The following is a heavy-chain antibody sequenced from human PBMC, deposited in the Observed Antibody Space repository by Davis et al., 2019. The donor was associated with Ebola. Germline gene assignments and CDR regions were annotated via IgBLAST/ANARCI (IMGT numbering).Heavy chain of an antibody. D-gene: IGHD2-8*01. CDR2: ISYDGSNK. CDR1: GFTFSSYG. J-gene: IGHJ6*02. CDR3: AKDLTEVYAKLYYYGMDV. Sequence: GESLKISCAASGFTFSSYGMHWVRQAPGKGLEWVAVISYDGSNKYYADSVKGRFTISRDNSKNTLYLQMNSLRAEDTAVYYCAKDLTEVYAKLYYYGMDVWGQGTTVTVSS. V-gene: IGHV3-30*18.